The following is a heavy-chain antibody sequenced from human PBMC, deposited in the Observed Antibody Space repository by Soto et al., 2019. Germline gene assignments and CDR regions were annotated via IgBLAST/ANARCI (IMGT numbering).Heavy chain of an antibody. CDR1: GFTFSSYA. Sequence: EVQLLESGGGLIQPGGSLRLSCAASGFTFSSYAMSWVRQAPGKGLEWVSTIIGRGGSTYYADSVKGRFTISRDNSKNTLYLQMNSLRAEDTAIYYCAKWAVGFDYWGQGTLVTVSS. J-gene: IGHJ4*02. CDR3: AKWAVGFDY. V-gene: IGHV3-23*01. CDR2: IIGRGGST.